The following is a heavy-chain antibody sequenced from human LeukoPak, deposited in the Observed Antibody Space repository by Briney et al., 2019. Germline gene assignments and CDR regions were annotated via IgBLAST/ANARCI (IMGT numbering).Heavy chain of an antibody. CDR2: IIPIFGTA. CDR1: GGTFISCA. Sequence: GSSVKVSCKASGGTFISCAISWVRQAPGQGLEWMGGIIPIFGTANYAQKFQGRVTITADESTSTAYMELSSLRSEDTAVYYCARAAINWSGYYNNNWFDPWGQGTLVTVSS. CDR3: ARAAINWSGYYNNNWFDP. J-gene: IGHJ5*02. D-gene: IGHD3-3*01. V-gene: IGHV1-69*01.